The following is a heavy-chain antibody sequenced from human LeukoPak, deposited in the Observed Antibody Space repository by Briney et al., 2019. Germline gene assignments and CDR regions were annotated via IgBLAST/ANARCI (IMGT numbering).Heavy chain of an antibody. CDR1: GFTFSSYS. D-gene: IGHD1-26*01. CDR2: ISSSSSYI. J-gene: IGHJ6*03. Sequence: GGSLRLSCAASGFTFSSYSMNWVRQAPGKGREWVSSISSSSSYIYYADSVKGRFTISRDNAKNSLYLQMNSLRAEDTAVYYCARGPVSSGSYYFWGTPIYYYYMDVWGKGTTVTVSS. V-gene: IGHV3-21*01. CDR3: ARGPVSSGSYYFWGTPIYYYYMDV.